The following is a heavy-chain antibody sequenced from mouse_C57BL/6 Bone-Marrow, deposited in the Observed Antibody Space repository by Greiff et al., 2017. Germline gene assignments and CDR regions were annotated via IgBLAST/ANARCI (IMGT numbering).Heavy chain of an antibody. CDR3: AITTVSMDY. J-gene: IGHJ4*01. Sequence: EVMLVESGGGLVKPGGSLKLSCAASGFTFSSYAMSWVRQTPEKRLEWVATISDGGSYTYYPDNVKGRFTISRDNAKNNLYLQMSHLKSEDTAMYYCAITTVSMDYWGQGTSVTVSS. CDR1: GFTFSSYA. D-gene: IGHD1-1*01. CDR2: ISDGGSYT. V-gene: IGHV5-4*03.